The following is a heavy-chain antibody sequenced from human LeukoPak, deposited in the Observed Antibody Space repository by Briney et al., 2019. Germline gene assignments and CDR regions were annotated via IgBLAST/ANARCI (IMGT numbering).Heavy chain of an antibody. CDR1: GFTFSSYA. CDR2: ISGSGGST. Sequence: GGSLRLSCAASGFTFSSYAMSWVRQAPGKGLEWVSAISGSGGSTYYADSVKGRFTISRDNSKNTLYLQMNSLRAEDTAVYYCAKGHPTQPNYDFWRLTGYYFDYWGQGTLVTVSS. CDR3: AKGHPTQPNYDFWRLTGYYFDY. V-gene: IGHV3-23*01. D-gene: IGHD3-3*01. J-gene: IGHJ4*02.